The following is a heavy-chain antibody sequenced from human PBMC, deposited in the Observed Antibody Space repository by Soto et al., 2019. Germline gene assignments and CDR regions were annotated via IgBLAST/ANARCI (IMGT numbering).Heavy chain of an antibody. V-gene: IGHV4-39*01. D-gene: IGHD3-10*01. Sequence: SETLSLTCTVSGGSISSSSYYWGWIRQPPGKGLEWIGSIYYSGSTYYNPSLKSRVTISVDTSKNQFSLKLSSVTAADTALYYSARLSLWFGDLNWFDPWGQGTLVTVSS. CDR3: ARLSLWFGDLNWFDP. CDR2: IYYSGST. CDR1: GGSISSSSYY. J-gene: IGHJ5*02.